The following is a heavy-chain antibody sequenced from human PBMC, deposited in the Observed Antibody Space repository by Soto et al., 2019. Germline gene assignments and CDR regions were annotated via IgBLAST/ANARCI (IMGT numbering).Heavy chain of an antibody. J-gene: IGHJ5*02. Sequence: EVQVVESGGGLVQPGRSLRLSCTGSGFTFGDYGLSWFRQAPGKGLEWVSFIRSKAHGGTTEYAASVKGRFTISRDDSKRIAYLQMNSLKSEDTAVYYCSRVKDYGATGWFDPWGQGTLVTVSS. CDR2: IRSKAHGGTT. CDR1: GFTFGDYG. D-gene: IGHD4-17*01. V-gene: IGHV3-49*03. CDR3: SRVKDYGATGWFDP.